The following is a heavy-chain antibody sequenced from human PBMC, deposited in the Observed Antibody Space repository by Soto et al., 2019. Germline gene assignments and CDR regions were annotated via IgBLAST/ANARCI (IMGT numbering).Heavy chain of an antibody. V-gene: IGHV3-23*01. CDR2: ISGSGGST. J-gene: IGHJ4*02. D-gene: IGHD4-17*01. CDR3: AKGVYGDYRIQNLVGDGM. CDR1: GFTFSSYA. Sequence: EVQLLESGGGLVQPGGSLRLSCAASGFTFSSYAMSWVRQAPGKGLEWVSAISGSGGSTYYADSVKGRFTISRDNSKNTLYLQMNSLRAEDTAVYYCAKGVYGDYRIQNLVGDGMWGQGTLVTVSS.